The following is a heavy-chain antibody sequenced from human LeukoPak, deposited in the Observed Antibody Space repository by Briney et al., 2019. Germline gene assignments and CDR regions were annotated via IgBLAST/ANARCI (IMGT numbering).Heavy chain of an antibody. V-gene: IGHV1-69-2*01. CDR2: VDPEDGET. D-gene: IGHD3-22*01. Sequence: GATVKISCKASGYTFTDYYMHWVQQAPGKGLEWMGRVDPEDGETIYAEKFQGRVTITADTSTDTAYMELSSLRSEDTAVYYCATVDYYDSRGFYYGYWGQGTLVTVSS. J-gene: IGHJ4*02. CDR1: GYTFTDYY. CDR3: ATVDYYDSRGFYYGY.